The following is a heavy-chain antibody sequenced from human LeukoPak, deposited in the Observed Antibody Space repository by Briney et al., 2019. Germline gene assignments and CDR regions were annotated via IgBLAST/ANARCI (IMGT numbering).Heavy chain of an antibody. J-gene: IGHJ4*02. Sequence: LSLTCTVSGGSISSYYWSWIRQAPGKGLEWVSYISSSGSTIYYADSVKGRFTISRDNAKNSLYLQMNSLRAEDTAVYYCASDSSGYSDYWGQGTLVTVSS. D-gene: IGHD3-22*01. V-gene: IGHV3-11*01. CDR1: GGSISSYY. CDR3: ASDSSGYSDY. CDR2: ISSSGSTI.